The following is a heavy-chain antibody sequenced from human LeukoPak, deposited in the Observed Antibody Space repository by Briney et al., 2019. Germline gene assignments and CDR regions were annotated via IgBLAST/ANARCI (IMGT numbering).Heavy chain of an antibody. CDR1: GFTFSSYS. J-gene: IGHJ4*02. Sequence: GGSLRLSCAASGFTFSSYSMNWVRQAPGKGLEWVSYISGSSSTIYYADSVKGRFTISRDNAKNSLYLQMNSLRAEDTAVYYCAKDHGTGYSSSSEVDYWGQGTLVTVSS. D-gene: IGHD6-6*01. CDR3: AKDHGTGYSSSSEVDY. V-gene: IGHV3-48*01. CDR2: ISGSSSTI.